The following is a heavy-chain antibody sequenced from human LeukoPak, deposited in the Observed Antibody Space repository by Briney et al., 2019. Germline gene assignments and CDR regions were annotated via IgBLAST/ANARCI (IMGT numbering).Heavy chain of an antibody. V-gene: IGHV5-51*01. Sequence: GESLQISCKGSGYSFTSYWIGWVRQMPGKGLEWMGIIYPGDSDTRYSPSFQGQVTISADKSISTAYLQWSSLKASHTAMYYCARHLSWTTVTGQHVEYFQHWGQGTLVTVSS. J-gene: IGHJ1*01. CDR3: ARHLSWTTVTGQHVEYFQH. CDR1: GYSFTSYW. D-gene: IGHD4-17*01. CDR2: IYPGDSDT.